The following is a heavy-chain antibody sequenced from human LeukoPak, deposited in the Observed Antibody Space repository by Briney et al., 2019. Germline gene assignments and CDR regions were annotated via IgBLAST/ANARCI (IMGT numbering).Heavy chain of an antibody. CDR1: GDSINSLDL. CDR3: AGLVGRYSSGLYYYYFDY. V-gene: IGHV4-4*02. D-gene: IGHD3-22*01. CDR2: MYLSGTT. Sequence: ASGTLSLTCTVSGDSINSLDLWSWVRQPPGKGLEWIGEMYLSGTTHSNPSVKSRVTISIDKSKNQFFLNLSSVTAADTAVYYCAGLVGRYSSGLYYYYFDYWGQGTLVTVSS. J-gene: IGHJ4*02.